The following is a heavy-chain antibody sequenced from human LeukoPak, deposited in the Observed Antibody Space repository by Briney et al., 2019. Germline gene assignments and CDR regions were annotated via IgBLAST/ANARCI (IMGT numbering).Heavy chain of an antibody. CDR1: GFTHRSYP. V-gene: IGHV3-64D*06. CDR3: VKTPYSSTWYVGDY. J-gene: IGHJ4*02. D-gene: IGHD2/OR15-2a*01. Sequence: PGGSLTLSCSASGFTHRSYPMHWVRQAACEGLEYVSAINSDGDSTYYADSVKGRFTISRDNSKNTLYLQMSSLRPEDSAVYYCVKTPYSSTWYVGDYWGQGTLVTVSS. CDR2: INSDGDST.